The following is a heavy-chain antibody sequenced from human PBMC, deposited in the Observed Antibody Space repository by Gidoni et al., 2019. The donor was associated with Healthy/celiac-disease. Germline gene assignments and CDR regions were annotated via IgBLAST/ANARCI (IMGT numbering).Heavy chain of an antibody. D-gene: IGHD1-7*01. CDR2: IFSNDEK. CDR1: GFSLSNARMG. Sequence: QVTLQESAPVLVTPTETLTLPCTVSGFSLSNARMGVSWIRQPPGKALEWLAHIFSNDEKSYSTSLKSRLTISKDTSKSQVVLTMTNMDPVDTATYYCARITGTTGGFDYWGQGTLVTVSS. J-gene: IGHJ4*02. V-gene: IGHV2-26*01. CDR3: ARITGTTGGFDY.